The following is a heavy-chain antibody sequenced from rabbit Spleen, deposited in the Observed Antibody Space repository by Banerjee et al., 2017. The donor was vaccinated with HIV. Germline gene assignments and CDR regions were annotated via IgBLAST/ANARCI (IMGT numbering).Heavy chain of an antibody. J-gene: IGHJ4*01. D-gene: IGHD4-1*01. CDR1: GFSFSNKAV. V-gene: IGHV1S45*01. CDR3: ARDLGGVIGWNFGW. CDR2: FHAVTGKA. Sequence: QELLVESGGGLVKPEGSLKLSCTASGFSFSNKAVMCWVRQAPEKALEWIACFHAVTGKAVYASWAKGRFTFSKPSSTTVTLQMTSLAAADTATYFCARDLGGVIGWNFGWWGPGTLVTVS.